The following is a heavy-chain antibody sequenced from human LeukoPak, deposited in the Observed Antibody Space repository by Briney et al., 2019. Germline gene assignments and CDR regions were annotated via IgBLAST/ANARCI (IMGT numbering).Heavy chain of an antibody. J-gene: IGHJ5*02. CDR2: IYTSGST. D-gene: IGHD3-3*01. V-gene: IGHV4-4*07. CDR3: ARVVNVDYDFWSGHAINWFDP. Sequence: PSETLSLTCTVSGGSISSYYWSWIRQPVGKGLEWIGRIYTSGSTNYNPSLKSRVAMSVDTSKNQFSLKLSSVTAADTAVYYCARVVNVDYDFWSGHAINWFDPWGQGTLVTVSS. CDR1: GGSISSYY.